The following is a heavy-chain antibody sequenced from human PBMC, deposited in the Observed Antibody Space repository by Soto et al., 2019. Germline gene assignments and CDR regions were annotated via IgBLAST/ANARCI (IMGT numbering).Heavy chain of an antibody. Sequence: QVQLVQSGAEVKKPGASVKVSCKASGYTFTSYGISWVRQAPGQGLEWMGWISAYNGNTNYAQKLQGRVTMTTDTSTSTAYMELRSLRSDDTAVYYCAVYGDSDQHNYYYYMDVWGKGTPVTVSS. V-gene: IGHV1-18*01. CDR2: ISAYNGNT. J-gene: IGHJ6*03. D-gene: IGHD4-17*01. CDR1: GYTFTSYG. CDR3: AVYGDSDQHNYYYYMDV.